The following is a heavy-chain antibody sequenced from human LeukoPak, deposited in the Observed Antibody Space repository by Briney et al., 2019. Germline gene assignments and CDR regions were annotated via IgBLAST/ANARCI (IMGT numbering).Heavy chain of an antibody. J-gene: IGHJ4*02. D-gene: IGHD1-26*01. V-gene: IGHV3-33*01. CDR3: ARDGELPADY. Sequence: GGSLRLSCAASGFTFSSYGMHWVRQAPGKGLERVAVIWYDGSNKYYADSVKGRFTISRDNSKNTLYLQMNSLRAEDTAVYYCARDGELPADYWGQGTLVTVSS. CDR1: GFTFSSYG. CDR2: IWYDGSNK.